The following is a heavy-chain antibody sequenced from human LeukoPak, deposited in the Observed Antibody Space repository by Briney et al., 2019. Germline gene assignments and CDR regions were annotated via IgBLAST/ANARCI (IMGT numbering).Heavy chain of an antibody. V-gene: IGHV3-7*01. CDR2: IKQDGTEK. Sequence: GGSLRLSCVASGITFSNYAVSWVRQAPGKGLEWVAVIKQDGTEKYYVDSVKGRFTISRDNAKNSLYLQMNSLRAEDTAVYYCVRDPEALDYWGQGTQVTVSS. CDR3: VRDPEALDY. CDR1: GITFSNYA. J-gene: IGHJ4*02.